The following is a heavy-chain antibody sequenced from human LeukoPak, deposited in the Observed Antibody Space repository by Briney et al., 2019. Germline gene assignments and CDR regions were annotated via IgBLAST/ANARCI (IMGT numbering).Heavy chain of an antibody. V-gene: IGHV4-39*01. CDR2: IYYSGST. Sequence: SETLSLTCTVSGGSISSSCYYWGWIRQPPGKGLEWIGSIYYSGSTYYNPSLKSRVTISVDTSKNQFSLKLSSVTAADTAVYYCARMDSSSWYGDYYYGMDVWGQGTTVTVSS. CDR3: ARMDSSSWYGDYYYGMDV. CDR1: GGSISSSCYY. D-gene: IGHD6-13*01. J-gene: IGHJ6*02.